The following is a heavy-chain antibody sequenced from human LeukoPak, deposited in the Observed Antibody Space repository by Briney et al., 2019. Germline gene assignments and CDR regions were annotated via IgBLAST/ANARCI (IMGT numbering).Heavy chain of an antibody. Sequence: SETLSLTCTVSGGSISSSSYYWGWIRQPPGKGLEWIGSIYYSGSTYYNPSLKSRVTISVDTSKNQFSLKLSSVTAADTAVYYCAREGAQQLVSHFDYWGQGTLVTVSS. CDR1: GGSISSSSYY. V-gene: IGHV4-39*07. CDR3: AREGAQQLVSHFDY. D-gene: IGHD6-13*01. CDR2: IYYSGST. J-gene: IGHJ4*02.